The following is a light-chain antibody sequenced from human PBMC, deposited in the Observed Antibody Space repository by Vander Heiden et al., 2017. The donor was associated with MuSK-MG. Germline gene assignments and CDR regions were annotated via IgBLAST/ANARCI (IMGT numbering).Light chain of an antibody. CDR1: SSDVGRYNY. CDR2: DVS. J-gene: IGLJ2*01. Sequence: QSALTQPASVSGSPGQSITISCTGTSSDVGRYNYVSWYQHHPGKAPKLILYDVSNRPSGVSNRFSGSKSGNTASLTISGLQAEDEADYYCTSYTITSTGVFGGETKLTVL. V-gene: IGLV2-14*03. CDR3: TSYTITSTGV.